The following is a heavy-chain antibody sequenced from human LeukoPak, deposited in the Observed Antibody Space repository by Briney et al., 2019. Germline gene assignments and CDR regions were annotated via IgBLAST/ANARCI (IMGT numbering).Heavy chain of an antibody. CDR2: IYYSGST. CDR1: GGSVSSGSYY. Sequence: SETLSLTCTVSGGSVSSGSYYWSWIRQPPGKGLEWIGYIYYSGSTNYNPSLKSRVTISVDTSKNQFSLKLSSVTAADTAVYYCARDYYDSSGYPYYYYGMDVWGQGTTVTVSS. J-gene: IGHJ6*02. D-gene: IGHD3-22*01. V-gene: IGHV4-61*01. CDR3: ARDYYDSSGYPYYYYGMDV.